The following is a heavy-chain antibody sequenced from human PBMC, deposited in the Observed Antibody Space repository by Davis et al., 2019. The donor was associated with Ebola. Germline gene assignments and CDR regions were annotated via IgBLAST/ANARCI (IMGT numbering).Heavy chain of an antibody. D-gene: IGHD5-18*01. Sequence: MPGGSLRLSCAVSGDSISSRYWWSWVRQPPGKGLEWIGEIFPTMTTNYNPSLKSRLTISLDRSKNQLSLTLSSVTAADTAVYYCARPVSPGYSYGYYYYDMDVWGQGTTVTVSS. CDR2: IFPTMTT. CDR1: GDSISSRYW. CDR3: ARPVSPGYSYGYYYYDMDV. J-gene: IGHJ6*02. V-gene: IGHV4-4*02.